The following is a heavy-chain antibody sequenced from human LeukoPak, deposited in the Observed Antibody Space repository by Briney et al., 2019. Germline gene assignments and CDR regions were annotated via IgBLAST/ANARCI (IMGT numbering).Heavy chain of an antibody. Sequence: ASVKVSCKASGYTFTGYYMRWVRQAPGQGLEWMGWINPNSGGTNYAQKFQGRVTMTRDTSISTAYMELSRLRSDDTAVYYCARDIGQEFEFDYWGQGTLVTVSS. CDR1: GYTFTGYY. D-gene: IGHD2/OR15-2a*01. V-gene: IGHV1-2*02. CDR3: ARDIGQEFEFDY. CDR2: INPNSGGT. J-gene: IGHJ4*02.